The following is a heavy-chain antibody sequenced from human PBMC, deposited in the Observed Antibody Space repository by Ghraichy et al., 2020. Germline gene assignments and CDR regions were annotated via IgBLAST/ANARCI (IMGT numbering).Heavy chain of an antibody. CDR1: GGSISSGGYY. J-gene: IGHJ4*02. V-gene: IGHV4-31*03. CDR3: AREEDFATTVTTFGGRVFDY. CDR2: IYYSGST. D-gene: IGHD4-17*01. Sequence: SLNISCTVSGGSISSGGYYWSWIRQHPGKGLEWIGYIYYSGSTYYNPSLKSRVTISVDTSKNQFSLKLSSVTAADTAVYYCAREEDFATTVTTFGGRVFDYWGQGTLVTVSS.